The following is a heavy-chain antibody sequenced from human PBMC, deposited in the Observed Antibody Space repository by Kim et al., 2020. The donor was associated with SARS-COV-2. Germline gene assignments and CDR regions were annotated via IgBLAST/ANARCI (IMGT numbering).Heavy chain of an antibody. D-gene: IGHD2-2*01. CDR3: ARDQWIYCSSTSCPQNYYYYGMDV. CDR2: IYYSGST. Sequence: SETLSLTCTVSGGSISSGGYYWSWIRQHPGKGLEWIGYIYYSGSTYYNPSLKSRVTISVDTSKNQFSLKLSSVTAADTAVYYCARDQWIYCSSTSCPQNYYYYGMDVWGQGTTVTVSS. J-gene: IGHJ6*02. V-gene: IGHV4-31*03. CDR1: GGSISSGGYY.